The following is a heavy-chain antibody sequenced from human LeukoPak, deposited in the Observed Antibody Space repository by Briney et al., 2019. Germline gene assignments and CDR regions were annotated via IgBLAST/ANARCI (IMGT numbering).Heavy chain of an antibody. D-gene: IGHD5-12*01. CDR3: ARDRLPSRGAFDI. V-gene: IGHV4-4*07. CDR2: IYTSGST. Sequence: PSETLSLTCTVSGGSISSYYWSWIRQPAGKGLEGIGRIYTSGSTNYTPSLKSRVTMSVDTSKNQFSLKLSSVTAADTAVYYCARDRLPSRGAFDIWGQGTMVTVSS. J-gene: IGHJ3*02. CDR1: GGSISSYY.